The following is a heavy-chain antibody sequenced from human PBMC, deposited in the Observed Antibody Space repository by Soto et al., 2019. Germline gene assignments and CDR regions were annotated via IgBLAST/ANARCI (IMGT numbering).Heavy chain of an antibody. CDR2: IYYSGST. V-gene: IGHV4-31*03. J-gene: IGHJ6*02. Sequence: SETLSLTCTVSGGSISSGGYYWSWIRQHPGKGLEWIGYIYYSGSTYYNPSLKSRVTISVDTSKNQFSLKLSSVTAADTAVYYCASVKGYYYYYGMDVWGQGTTVTSP. CDR3: ASVKGYYYYYGMDV. CDR1: GGSISSGGYY.